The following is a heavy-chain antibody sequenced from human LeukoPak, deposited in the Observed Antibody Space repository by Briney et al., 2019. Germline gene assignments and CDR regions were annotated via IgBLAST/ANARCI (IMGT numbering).Heavy chain of an antibody. Sequence: SETLSLTCTVSGGSISSYYWSWIRQPPGKGLEWIGYISYSGSTNYNPSLKSRVTMSLDTSKNQFSLKLSSVTAADTAVYYCARGLRAHYFDGSGHFDSWGQGTLITVSS. CDR3: ARGLRAHYFDGSGHFDS. CDR1: GGSISSYY. J-gene: IGHJ4*02. CDR2: ISYSGST. D-gene: IGHD3-22*01. V-gene: IGHV4-59*01.